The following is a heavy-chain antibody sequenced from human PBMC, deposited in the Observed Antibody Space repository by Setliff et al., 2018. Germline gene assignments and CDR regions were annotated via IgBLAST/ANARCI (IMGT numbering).Heavy chain of an antibody. D-gene: IGHD6-19*01. V-gene: IGHV4-61*02. Sequence: SETLSLTCTVSGDSISSGSYWWSWIRQSAGKGLEWIGCVYTAGGTNYNPSLESRGTISVDTSKNQFSLELTSVTAADTAVYYCARGIAVAGFDYWGQGTLVTV. CDR1: GDSISSGSYW. CDR3: ARGIAVAGFDY. J-gene: IGHJ4*02. CDR2: VYTAGGT.